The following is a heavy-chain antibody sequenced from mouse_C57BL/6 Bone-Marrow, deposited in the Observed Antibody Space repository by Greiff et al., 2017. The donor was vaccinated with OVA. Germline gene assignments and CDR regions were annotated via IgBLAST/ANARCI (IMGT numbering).Heavy chain of an antibody. CDR1: GFTFSSYG. CDR3: ARHYCGSSYY. D-gene: IGHD1-1*01. Sequence: DVKLVESGGDLVKPGGSLTLSCAASGFTFSSYGMSWVRQTPDKRLEWVATISSGGSYTYYPDSVKGRFTISRDNAKNTLYLQMSSLKSEDTAMYSCARHYCGSSYYWGQGTTLTVSS. V-gene: IGHV5-6*02. CDR2: ISSGGSYT. J-gene: IGHJ2*01.